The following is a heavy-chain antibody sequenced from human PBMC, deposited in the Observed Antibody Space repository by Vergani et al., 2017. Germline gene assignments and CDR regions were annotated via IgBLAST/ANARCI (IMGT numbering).Heavy chain of an antibody. Sequence: QVQLVESGGGVVQPGRSLRLSCAASGFTFNQYGMHWVRQAPGKGLEWVAVTWYDGNNKQYADSVKGRFTISRDNSNDALYLQMNSLRTDDTAVYYCARDLAYCHEGSCALWGQGSVVTVSS. J-gene: IGHJ4*02. D-gene: IGHD2-15*01. CDR1: GFTFNQYG. V-gene: IGHV3-33*01. CDR3: ARDLAYCHEGSCAL. CDR2: TWYDGNNK.